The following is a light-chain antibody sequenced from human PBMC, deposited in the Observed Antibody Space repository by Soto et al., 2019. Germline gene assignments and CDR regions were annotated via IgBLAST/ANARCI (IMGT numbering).Light chain of an antibody. V-gene: IGLV2-14*01. Sequence: QSALTQPASVSGSPGQSITISCTGTSSDVGGYTFVSWYQQHPGKAPKLLIYEVSNRPSGISNRFSGSKSGNTASLTISGLQDEDEADYYCTSYTTSSTVIFGEGTKLTVL. CDR2: EVS. CDR1: SSDVGGYTF. CDR3: TSYTTSSTVI. J-gene: IGLJ2*01.